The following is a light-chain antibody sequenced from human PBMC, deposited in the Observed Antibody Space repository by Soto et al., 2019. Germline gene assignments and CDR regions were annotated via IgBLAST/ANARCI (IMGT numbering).Light chain of an antibody. J-gene: IGLJ1*01. V-gene: IGLV1-51*01. CDR3: ASWDTSLRAGV. CDR1: SSNIGSNS. Sequence: QSVLTQPPSMSAAPGQKVTISCSGSSSNIGSNSVSWYQQLPGTAPKLLICDNDKRPSGIPDRFSGSKSGPSATLGITGLQTGDEADYYCASWDTSLRAGVFGAGTKVTVL. CDR2: DND.